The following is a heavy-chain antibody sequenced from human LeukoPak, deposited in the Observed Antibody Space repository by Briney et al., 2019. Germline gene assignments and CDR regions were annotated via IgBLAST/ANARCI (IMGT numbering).Heavy chain of an antibody. D-gene: IGHD3-10*01. CDR2: ISSSGSTI. V-gene: IGHV3-48*03. Sequence: GGSLRLSCAASGFTFSSYEMNWVRQAPGKGLEWVSYISSSGSTIYYADSVKGRFTISRDNAKNSLYLQMNSLRAEDTAVYYCARAHRNEYYYGSGSSNYYMDVWGKGTTVTISS. J-gene: IGHJ6*03. CDR1: GFTFSSYE. CDR3: ARAHRNEYYYGSGSSNYYMDV.